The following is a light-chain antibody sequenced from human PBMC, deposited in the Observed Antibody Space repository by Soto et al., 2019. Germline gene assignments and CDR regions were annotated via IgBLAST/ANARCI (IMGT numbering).Light chain of an antibody. CDR1: QSVLYSSNNKNY. V-gene: IGKV4-1*01. CDR3: QQCYSTRHT. J-gene: IGKJ2*01. CDR2: WAS. Sequence: DIVMTQSPDSLAVSLGERATINCKSSQSVLYSSNNKNYLAWYQQRPGQPPKLLISWASTRESGVPDRFSGSGSGTDFTLTISSLQAEDVAVYYCQQCYSTRHTFGQGTKLEIK.